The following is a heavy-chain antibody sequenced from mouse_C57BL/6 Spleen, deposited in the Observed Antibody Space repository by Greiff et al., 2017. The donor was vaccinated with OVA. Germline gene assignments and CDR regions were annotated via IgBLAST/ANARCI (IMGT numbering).Heavy chain of an antibody. CDR1: GYTFTSYW. V-gene: IGHV1-55*01. CDR3: ARPQIYYGNYVDY. D-gene: IGHD2-1*01. J-gene: IGHJ2*01. Sequence: QVQLQQPGAELVKPGASVKMSCKASGYTFTSYWITWVKQRPGQGLEWIGDIYPGSGSTNYNEKFKSKAALTVDTSSSTAYMQLSSLTSEDSAVYYCARPQIYYGNYVDYWGQGTTLTVSS. CDR2: IYPGSGST.